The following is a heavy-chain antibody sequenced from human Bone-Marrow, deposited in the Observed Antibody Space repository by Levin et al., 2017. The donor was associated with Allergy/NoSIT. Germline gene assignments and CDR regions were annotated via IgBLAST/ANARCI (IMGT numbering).Heavy chain of an antibody. J-gene: IGHJ5*02. Sequence: SQTLSLTCTVSGGSISSGGYYWSWIRQHPGKGLEWIGYIYYSGSTYYNPSLKSRVTISVDTSKNQFSLKLSSVTAADTAVYYCARSQGYSSSWGWFDPWGQGTLVTVSS. D-gene: IGHD6-13*01. CDR2: IYYSGST. CDR3: ARSQGYSSSWGWFDP. V-gene: IGHV4-31*03. CDR1: GGSISSGGYY.